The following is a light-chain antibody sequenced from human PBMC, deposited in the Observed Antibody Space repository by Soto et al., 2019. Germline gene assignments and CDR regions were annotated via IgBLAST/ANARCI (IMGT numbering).Light chain of an antibody. CDR1: SSDVGSYNL. CDR3: CSYAGSSTWV. Sequence: QSALTQPASVSGSPGQSIASSCTGTSSDVGSYNLVSWYQHHPGKAPKLIISEVSKRPSGVSDRFSGSKSGNTASLTISGLQAEDEADYYCCSYAGSSTWVFGGGTKLTVL. V-gene: IGLV2-23*02. J-gene: IGLJ3*02. CDR2: EVS.